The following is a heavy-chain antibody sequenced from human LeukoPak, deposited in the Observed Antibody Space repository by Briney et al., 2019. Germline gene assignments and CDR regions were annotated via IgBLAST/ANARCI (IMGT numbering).Heavy chain of an antibody. V-gene: IGHV1-8*01. J-gene: IGHJ4*02. CDR2: MNPSSGNT. D-gene: IGHD3-10*01. CDR3: ARKFLGSRGYYFDY. CDR1: GYTFTSYD. Sequence: ASVKVSCKASGYTFTSYDINWVRQATGQGLEWMGWMNPSSGNTAYAQKFQGRVTMTRDTSITTAYIELSSLRSEDTAVYYCARKFLGSRGYYFDYWGQGTLVTVSS.